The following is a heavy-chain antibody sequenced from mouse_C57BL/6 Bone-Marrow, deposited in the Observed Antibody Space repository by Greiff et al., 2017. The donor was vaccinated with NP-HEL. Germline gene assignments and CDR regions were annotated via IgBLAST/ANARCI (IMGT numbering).Heavy chain of an antibody. CDR1: GYTFTSYW. D-gene: IGHD2-3*01. Sequence: QVQLQQSGAELAKPGASVKLSCKASGYTFTSYWMHWVKQRPGQGLEWIGYINPSSGYTKYTQKFKDKATLTADKSSSTAYMQLSSLTYEDSAVYYCARAPCYDGYCSYFAYWGQGTTLTVSA. CDR2: INPSSGYT. V-gene: IGHV1-7*01. J-gene: IGHJ2*01. CDR3: ARAPCYDGYCSYFAY.